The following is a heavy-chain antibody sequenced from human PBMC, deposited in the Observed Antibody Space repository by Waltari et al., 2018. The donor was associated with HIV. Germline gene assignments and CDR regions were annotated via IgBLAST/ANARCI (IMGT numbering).Heavy chain of an antibody. Sequence: EVQLLESGGDLVQPGGSLRLSCKSSGFIFGHYGMSWVRQAPGKGLEWVPGIGGDGRDTYYADSVKGRFTISRDNSRNTLYLQMNSLRVEDTASYFCIKDHIERNSVWDYFQDWGQGTLVTVSS. J-gene: IGHJ1*01. V-gene: IGHV3-23*01. CDR1: GFIFGHYG. CDR3: IKDHIERNSVWDYFQD. CDR2: IGGDGRDT. D-gene: IGHD2-21*01.